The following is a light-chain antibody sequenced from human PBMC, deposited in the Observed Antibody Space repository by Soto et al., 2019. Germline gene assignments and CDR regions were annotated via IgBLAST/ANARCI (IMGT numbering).Light chain of an antibody. CDR1: QSISSY. CDR3: QQRYSTPRT. CDR2: AAS. Sequence: DLQMTQSPSSLSASVGDRVTITCRASQSISSYLNWYQQKPGKAPKLLIYAASSLQSGVPSRFSGRGSGTDFTLTISSLQPEDFATYYCQQRYSTPRTFGQGTKMEIK. J-gene: IGKJ2*01. V-gene: IGKV1-39*01.